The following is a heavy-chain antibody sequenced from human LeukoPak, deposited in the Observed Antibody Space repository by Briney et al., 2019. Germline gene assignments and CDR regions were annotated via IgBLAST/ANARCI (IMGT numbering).Heavy chain of an antibody. CDR2: ISSSGSTI. CDR3: ARWYYDILTGYYWFDP. J-gene: IGHJ5*02. CDR1: GFTFSSYE. Sequence: PGGSLRLSCAASGFTFSSYERNWVRQAPGKGLEWVSYISSSGSTIYYADSVKGRFTISRDNAKNSLYLQMNSLRAEDTAVYYCARWYYDILTGYYWFDPWGQGTLVTVSS. V-gene: IGHV3-48*03. D-gene: IGHD3-9*01.